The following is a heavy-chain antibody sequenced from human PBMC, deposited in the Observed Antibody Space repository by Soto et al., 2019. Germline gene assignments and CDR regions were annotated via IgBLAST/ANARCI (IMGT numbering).Heavy chain of an antibody. CDR2: IYYSGST. V-gene: IGHV4-31*03. CDR3: ASGNLDYDSSGYYSRNSDAFDI. J-gene: IGHJ3*02. Sequence: PSETLSLTCTVSGGSISSGGYYWSWIRQHPGKGLEWIGYIYYSGSTYYNPSLKSRVTISVDTSKNQFSLKLSSVTAADTAVYYCASGNLDYDSSGYYSRNSDAFDIWGQGTMVTVSS. D-gene: IGHD3-22*01. CDR1: GGSISSGGYY.